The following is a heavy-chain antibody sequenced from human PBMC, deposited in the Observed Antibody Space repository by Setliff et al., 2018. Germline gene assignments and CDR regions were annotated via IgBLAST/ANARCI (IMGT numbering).Heavy chain of an antibody. CDR2: ISMSGGTI. Sequence: PGGSLRLSCAASGFTFSDYYMIWIRQAPGKGLEWVSHISMSGGTIYYADSVKGRFAISRDNAKNTLDLQMNSLRAEDSAMYYCTRGTFSDFWSGDYYDYWGQGTLVTVSS. CDR1: GFTFSDYY. J-gene: IGHJ4*02. D-gene: IGHD3-3*01. V-gene: IGHV3-11*04. CDR3: TRGTFSDFWSGDYYDY.